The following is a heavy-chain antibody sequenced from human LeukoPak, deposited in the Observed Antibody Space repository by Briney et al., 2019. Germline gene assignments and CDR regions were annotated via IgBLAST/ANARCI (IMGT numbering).Heavy chain of an antibody. D-gene: IGHD6-13*01. CDR3: TRGPQGSSTWYPI. Sequence: ASETLSLTCTVSGGSISSNNYYWGWIRQPPGKGLEWLGSMSYTWNTYNNPSLKSRVTISVDTSKNQFSLRLSSVTAADTAVYFCTRGPQGSSTWYPIWGQGTMVTVSS. CDR2: MSYTWNT. V-gene: IGHV4-39*01. J-gene: IGHJ3*02. CDR1: GGSISSNNYY.